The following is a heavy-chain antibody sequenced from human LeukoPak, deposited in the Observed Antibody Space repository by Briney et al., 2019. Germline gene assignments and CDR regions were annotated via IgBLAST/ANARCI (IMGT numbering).Heavy chain of an antibody. CDR2: TSGSGGST. J-gene: IGHJ3*02. Sequence: AGGSLRLSCAASGFTFSSYAMSWVRQAPGKGLEWVSATSGSGGSTYYADSVKGRFTISRDNSKNTLYLQMNSLRAEDTAVYYCANWPDASDIWGQGTMVTVSS. V-gene: IGHV3-23*01. CDR3: ANWPDASDI. CDR1: GFTFSSYA.